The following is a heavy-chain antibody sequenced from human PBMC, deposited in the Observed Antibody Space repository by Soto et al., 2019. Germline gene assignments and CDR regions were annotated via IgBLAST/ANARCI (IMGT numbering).Heavy chain of an antibody. CDR1: GSTFSSYA. V-gene: IGHV3-30*14. J-gene: IGHJ3*02. CDR2: ISYDGSNK. Sequence: GSLLPACAASGSTFSSYAMHWVRQAPGKGLEWVAVISYDGSNKYYADSVKGRFTISRDNSKNTLYLQMNSLRAEDTAVYYSARAFYGDYRDAFDIWGQGTMVTV. D-gene: IGHD4-17*01. CDR3: ARAFYGDYRDAFDI.